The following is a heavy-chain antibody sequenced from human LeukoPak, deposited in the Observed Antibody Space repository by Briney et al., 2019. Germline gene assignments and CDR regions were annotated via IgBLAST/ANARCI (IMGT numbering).Heavy chain of an antibody. CDR3: ARGRGPYYYYGMDV. V-gene: IGHV3-30*04. CDR2: ISYDGSNK. D-gene: IGHD3-16*01. Sequence: GGSLRLSCAASGFAFSSYAMHWVHQAPGKGLEWVAVISYDGSNKYYADSVKGRFTISRDNSKNTLYLQMNSLRAEDTAVYYCARGRGPYYYYGMDVWGQGTTVAVSS. J-gene: IGHJ6*02. CDR1: GFAFSSYA.